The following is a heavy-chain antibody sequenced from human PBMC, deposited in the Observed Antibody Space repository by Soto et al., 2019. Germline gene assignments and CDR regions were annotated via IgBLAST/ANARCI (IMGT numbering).Heavy chain of an antibody. CDR3: ARPQKSGGSIIY. J-gene: IGHJ4*02. D-gene: IGHD2-15*01. V-gene: IGHV1-3*01. CDR1: GYTFTSYA. Sequence: GASVKVSCKASGYTFTSYAMHWVRQAPGQKLKWMGWVNAGNGNTKYSQKVQGRVTITRDTSASTAYMELSSLRSEDTAVYYCARPQKSGGSIIYWGQGTLVTFS. CDR2: VNAGNGNT.